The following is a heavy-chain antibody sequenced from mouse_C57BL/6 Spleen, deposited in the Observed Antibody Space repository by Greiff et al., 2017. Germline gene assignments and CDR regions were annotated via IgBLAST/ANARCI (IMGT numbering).Heavy chain of an antibody. CDR1: GYTFTDHT. J-gene: IGHJ4*01. V-gene: IGHV1-78*01. CDR2: IYPRDGST. Sequence: VKLQESDAELVKPGASVKISCKVSGYTFTDHTIHWMKQRPEQGLEWIGYIYPRDGSTKYNEKFKGKATLTADKSSSTAYMQLNSLTSEDSAVYFCAREIYYYGSSYAMDDWGQGTSVTVSS. CDR3: AREIYYYGSSYAMDD. D-gene: IGHD1-1*01.